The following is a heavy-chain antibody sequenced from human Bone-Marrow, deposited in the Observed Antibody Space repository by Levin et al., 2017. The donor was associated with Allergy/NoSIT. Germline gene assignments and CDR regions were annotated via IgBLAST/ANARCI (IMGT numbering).Heavy chain of an antibody. V-gene: IGHV1-2*02. Sequence: ASVKVPCKASGYTFTGYYMHWVRQAPGQGLEWMGWINPNSGGTNYAQKFQGRVTMTRDTSITTAYMELSSLRSDDTAVYYCARGLRPGYSSSWFDSWGQGTLFTVSS. CDR3: ARGLRPGYSSSWFDS. CDR1: GYTFTGYY. J-gene: IGHJ5*01. D-gene: IGHD6-13*01. CDR2: INPNSGGT.